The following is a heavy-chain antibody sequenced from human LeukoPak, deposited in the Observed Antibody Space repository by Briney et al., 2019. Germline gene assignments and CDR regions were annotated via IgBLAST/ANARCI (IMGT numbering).Heavy chain of an antibody. J-gene: IGHJ4*02. CDR1: GFTFSSYS. CDR3: ARADVGISPFDY. D-gene: IGHD1-14*01. CDR2: ISSSSSYI. V-gene: IGHV3-21*01. Sequence: GGSLRLSCAASGFTFSSYSMNWVRQAPGKGLEWVSSISSSSSYIYYADSVKGRFTIPRDSAKNSLYLQMNSLRAEDTAVYYCARADVGISPFDYWGQGTLVTVSS.